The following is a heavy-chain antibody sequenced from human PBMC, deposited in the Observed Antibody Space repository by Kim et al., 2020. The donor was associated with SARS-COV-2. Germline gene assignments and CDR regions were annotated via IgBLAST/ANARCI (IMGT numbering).Heavy chain of an antibody. J-gene: IGHJ4*02. V-gene: IGHV3-48*01. CDR2: ISSSSIV. CDR3: VRGITEATSSLAY. Sequence: GGSLRLSCAASGFTFSAYSMTWVRQAPGKGLEWVSYISSSSIVYYPDSVRGRFTTSRDNAQNSLYLQMNSLRDEDTATYYCVRGITEATSSLAYWGQGTRVTVPS. CDR1: GFTFSAYS. D-gene: IGHD1-20*01.